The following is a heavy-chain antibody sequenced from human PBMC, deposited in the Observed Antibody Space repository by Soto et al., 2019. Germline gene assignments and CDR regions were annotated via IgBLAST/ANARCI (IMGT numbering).Heavy chain of an antibody. D-gene: IGHD2-2*01. CDR1: GFTFSTYG. CDR2: ISYSGSTT. J-gene: IGHJ5*02. V-gene: IGHV3-30*03. Sequence: QVQVVESGGGVVQPGRSLRLSCAASGFTFSTYGMHWVRQAPGRGLEWVAMISYSGSTTYYADSVKGRFSISRDNSKNTLYLQMNSLRVEDTAVYYCARDAGCFSASCRLNWCDPWGQGTLVTVSS. CDR3: ARDAGCFSASCRLNWCDP.